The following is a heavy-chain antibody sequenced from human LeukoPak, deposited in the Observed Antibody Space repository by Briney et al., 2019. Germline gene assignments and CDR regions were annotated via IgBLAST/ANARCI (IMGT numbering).Heavy chain of an antibody. D-gene: IGHD1-26*01. J-gene: IGHJ4*02. CDR3: AKDSVRKSIVGPTTRGVNDY. V-gene: IGHV3-30*02. Sequence: GGSLRLSCAASGFTFSSYGMHWVRQAPGKGLEWVAFIRYDGTNKYYADSVKGRFTISRDNSKNTLYLQMNSLRPEDTAVYYCAKDSVRKSIVGPTTRGVNDYWGQGTLVTVSS. CDR2: IRYDGTNK. CDR1: GFTFSSYG.